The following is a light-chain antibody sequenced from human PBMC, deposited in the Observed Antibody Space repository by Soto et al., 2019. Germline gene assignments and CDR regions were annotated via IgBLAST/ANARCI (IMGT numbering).Light chain of an antibody. CDR1: SSNIGSAY. J-gene: IGLJ2*01. V-gene: IGLV1-51*01. CDR2: DNN. Sequence: QSALTQPPSVSAAPGQKVTISCSGSSSNIGSAYVSWYQQLPGTAPKFLIYDNNKRPSGIPDRFSGSKSGTSATLDITGLQTGDEADYYCATWDTSLYSFVFGGGTKVTVL. CDR3: ATWDTSLYSFV.